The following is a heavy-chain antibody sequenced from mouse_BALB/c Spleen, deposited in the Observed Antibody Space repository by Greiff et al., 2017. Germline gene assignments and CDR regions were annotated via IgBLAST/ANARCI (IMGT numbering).Heavy chain of an antibody. J-gene: IGHJ2*01. Sequence: QRVESGGGLVKPGGSLKLSCAASGFTFSSYAMSWVRQTPEKRLEWVASISSGGSTYYPDRVKGRFTISRDNARNILYLQMSSLRSEDTAMYYCAREYYGYDGDYLDYWGQGTTLTVSS. D-gene: IGHD2-2*01. CDR2: ISSGGST. CDR1: GFTFSSYA. CDR3: AREYYGYDGDYLDY. V-gene: IGHV5-6-5*01.